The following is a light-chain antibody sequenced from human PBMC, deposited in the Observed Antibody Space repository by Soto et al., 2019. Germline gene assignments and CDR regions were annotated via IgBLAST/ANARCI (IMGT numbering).Light chain of an antibody. CDR3: GTWDISLRCVV. CDR2: TNN. CDR1: TSNILNNF. Sequence: QSVLTQPPSVSAAPGQKVTISCSGNTSNILNNFVSWYQHVPGTAPRLLIHTNNRRPSGIPERFSGSKSGVSASLGIAGLQPGDEADYFCGTWDISLRCVVFGRGTKLTVL. J-gene: IGLJ2*01. V-gene: IGLV1-51*01.